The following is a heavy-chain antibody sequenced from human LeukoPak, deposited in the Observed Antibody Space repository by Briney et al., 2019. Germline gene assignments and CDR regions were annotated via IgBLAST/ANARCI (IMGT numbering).Heavy chain of an antibody. CDR1: GVSMTEYY. CDR2: TGYSGRT. Sequence: SETLSLTCTVSGVSMTEYYWNWIRQTPGKGLEWIGYTGYSGRTNYNPSLKSRVTISVDKSKNQFSLMLSSVTAADTAVYYCARPKSSFLSNDAFDIWGQGTMVTVSS. CDR3: ARPKSSFLSNDAFDI. J-gene: IGHJ3*02. D-gene: IGHD2/OR15-2a*01. V-gene: IGHV4-59*08.